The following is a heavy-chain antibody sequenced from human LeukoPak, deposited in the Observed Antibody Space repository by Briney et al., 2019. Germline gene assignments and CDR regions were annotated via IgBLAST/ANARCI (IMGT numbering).Heavy chain of an antibody. CDR3: AKDIDSGYGGNLPSFHY. J-gene: IGHJ4*02. Sequence: GRSLRLSCVASNSGFTFDDYAMHWVRQAPGKGLEWVSGISCNSGSIDYADSVKGRFTISRDNANHSLFLQMNSLRPEDTALYYCAKDIDSGYGGNLPSFHYWGQGTLVTVSS. V-gene: IGHV3-9*01. D-gene: IGHD4-23*01. CDR1: NSGFTFDDYA. CDR2: ISCNSGSI.